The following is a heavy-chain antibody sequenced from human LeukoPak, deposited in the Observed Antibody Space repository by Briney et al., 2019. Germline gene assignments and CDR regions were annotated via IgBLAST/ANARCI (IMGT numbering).Heavy chain of an antibody. CDR1: GGSISSRNYY. D-gene: IGHD4-17*01. CDR2: IYYSGST. J-gene: IGHJ4*02. Sequence: SETLSLTCTVSGGSISSRNYYWGWIRQPPGKGLEWVGSIYYSGSTYYNPSLKSRVTISVDTSKNQFSLKLTSVTAADTAVYYCARGAAYGDYVFDYWGQGTLVTVSS. CDR3: ARGAAYGDYVFDY. V-gene: IGHV4-39*07.